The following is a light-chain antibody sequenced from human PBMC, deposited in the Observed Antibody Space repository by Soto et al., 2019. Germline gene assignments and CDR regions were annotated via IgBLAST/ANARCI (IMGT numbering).Light chain of an antibody. Sequence: EIVLTQSPATLSLSPGERVTLSCRASQSVSSYFAWYQQKPGQAPRLLIYDASNRATGIPARFSGSGSGTDFTLTISSLGPEEFAVYYCQQRSNGPLTFGQGTRLEIK. CDR1: QSVSSY. CDR2: DAS. V-gene: IGKV3-11*01. CDR3: QQRSNGPLT. J-gene: IGKJ5*01.